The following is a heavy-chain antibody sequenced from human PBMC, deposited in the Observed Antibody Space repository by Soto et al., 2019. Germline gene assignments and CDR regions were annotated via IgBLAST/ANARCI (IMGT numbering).Heavy chain of an antibody. Sequence: SVKVSCKASGGTFSSYAISWVRQAPGQGLEWMGGIIPIFGTANYAQKFQGRVTITADESTSTAYMELSSLRSEDTAVYYCARMPWAVAGTSYFDYWGQGTLVTVSS. CDR3: ARMPWAVAGTSYFDY. CDR2: IIPIFGTA. V-gene: IGHV1-69*13. CDR1: GGTFSSYA. D-gene: IGHD6-19*01. J-gene: IGHJ4*02.